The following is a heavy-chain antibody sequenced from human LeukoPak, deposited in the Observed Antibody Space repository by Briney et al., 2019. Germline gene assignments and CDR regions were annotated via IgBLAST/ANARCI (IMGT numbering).Heavy chain of an antibody. CDR3: TRVFGRQLPDY. D-gene: IGHD1-26*01. Sequence: ASVKVSCKASGYTFTSCGISWVRKAPGQGREWMGWISGYNGNTNYAQNLQGRVTMTTDTSTSTVYMELRSLRSDDTAVYYCTRVFGRQLPDYWGQGTLVTVSS. CDR1: GYTFTSCG. J-gene: IGHJ4*02. CDR2: ISGYNGNT. V-gene: IGHV1-18*01.